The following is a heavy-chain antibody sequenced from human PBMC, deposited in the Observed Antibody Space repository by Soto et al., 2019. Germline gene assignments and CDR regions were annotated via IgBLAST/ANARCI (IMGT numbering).Heavy chain of an antibody. CDR1: GGSFSSGGYY. Sequence: SETLSLTCTVSGGSFSSGGYYWNWIRQHPGKGLQWIGYISDSGSTYYNPSLKSRLAISVDTSKNQFSLKLSSVTAADTAVYYCARSPRDDSSGYLEPFDYWGQGTLVTVSS. CDR2: ISDSGST. CDR3: ARSPRDDSSGYLEPFDY. V-gene: IGHV4-31*03. D-gene: IGHD3-22*01. J-gene: IGHJ4*02.